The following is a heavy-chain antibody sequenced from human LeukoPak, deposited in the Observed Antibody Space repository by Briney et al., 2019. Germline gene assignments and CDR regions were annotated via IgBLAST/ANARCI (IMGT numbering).Heavy chain of an antibody. J-gene: IGHJ4*02. D-gene: IGHD1-26*01. CDR1: GYRFTNYW. Sequence: GESLKISCQGSGYRFTNYWIGWVRQMPGKGLECMEIMYPDDSDTTYSPSLQGQVTISADKSISTAYLQWSSLKASDTAMYYCVRLGSGSYPDYWGQGTLVTVSS. V-gene: IGHV5-51*01. CDR2: MYPDDSDT. CDR3: VRLGSGSYPDY.